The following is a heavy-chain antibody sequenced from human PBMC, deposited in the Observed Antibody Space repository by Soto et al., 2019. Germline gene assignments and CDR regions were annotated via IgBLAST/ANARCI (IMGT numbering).Heavy chain of an antibody. D-gene: IGHD6-19*01. J-gene: IGHJ4*02. V-gene: IGHV4-61*01. CDR1: GGSVISGSYY. Sequence: QVQLQESGPGLVKPSETLSLTCTVSGGSVISGSYYWSWIRQPPGKGLEWIGYIYYSGSTNYNPSLKSRVXXSXDXXKNQISLKLSSVTAADTAVYYCARDQGIAVAVFDYWGQGTLVTVSS. CDR3: ARDQGIAVAVFDY. CDR2: IYYSGST.